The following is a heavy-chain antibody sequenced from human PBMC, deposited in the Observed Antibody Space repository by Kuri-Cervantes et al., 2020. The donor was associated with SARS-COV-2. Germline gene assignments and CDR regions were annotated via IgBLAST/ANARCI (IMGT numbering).Heavy chain of an antibody. J-gene: IGHJ5*02. Sequence: GGSLRLSCAASGFTFSSYAMDWVRQAPGKGLEWVSTISGSGGTTFYADSVKGRFTISRDNSKNTLYLQMNSLRAEDTAVYYCAKDQNLDVVVVPAAWGQGSLVT. CDR3: AKDQNLDVVVVPAA. D-gene: IGHD2-15*01. CDR1: GFTFSSYA. V-gene: IGHV3-23*01. CDR2: ISGSGGTT.